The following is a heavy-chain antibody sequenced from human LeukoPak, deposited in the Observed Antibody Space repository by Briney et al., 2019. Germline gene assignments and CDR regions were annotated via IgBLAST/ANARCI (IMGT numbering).Heavy chain of an antibody. V-gene: IGHV3-23*01. J-gene: IGHJ6*02. D-gene: IGHD4-23*01. CDR3: ARDGGPSDYYYGMDV. Sequence: GGSLRLSCAASGFTFSSYAMSWVRQAPGKGLEWVSAISGSGGSTYYADSVKGRFTISRDNSKNTLYLQMNSLRAEDTAVYYCARDGGPSDYYYGMDVWGQGTTVTVSS. CDR2: ISGSGGST. CDR1: GFTFSSYA.